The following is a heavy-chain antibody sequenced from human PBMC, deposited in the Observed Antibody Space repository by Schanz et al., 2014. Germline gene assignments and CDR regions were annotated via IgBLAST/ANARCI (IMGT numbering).Heavy chain of an antibody. J-gene: IGHJ6*02. V-gene: IGHV3-48*01. CDR3: LAPDYGMDV. Sequence: EVQLVESGGGLVQPGGSLRLSCAASGFTFSSYAMSWVRQAPGKGLVWVSYVSRSTPDIYYADSVKGRFTMSRDNAKNSLYLEMNSLRAEDTAVYYCLAPDYGMDVWGQGTTVTVSS. CDR1: GFTFSSYA. CDR2: VSRSTPDI.